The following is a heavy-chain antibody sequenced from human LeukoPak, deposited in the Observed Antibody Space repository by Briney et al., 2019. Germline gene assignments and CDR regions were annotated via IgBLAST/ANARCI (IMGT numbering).Heavy chain of an antibody. CDR1: GFTFGSYW. CDR3: ARLKDDVTRFDY. Sequence: GSLRLSCVGSGFTFGSYWMSWLRQAPGKELAWVGNIQHDGSQIYYADSVKGRFTISRDNAENSLFLQMNRLRVEDRGVYYCARLKDDVTRFDYWGQGTLVTVSS. CDR2: IQHDGSQI. J-gene: IGHJ4*02. D-gene: IGHD3-3*01. V-gene: IGHV3-7*01.